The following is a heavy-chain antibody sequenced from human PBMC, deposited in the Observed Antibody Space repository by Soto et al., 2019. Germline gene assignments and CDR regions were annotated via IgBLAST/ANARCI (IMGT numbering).Heavy chain of an antibody. V-gene: IGHV4-39*01. CDR3: ARPRLPLYDSSGYVDWFDP. Sequence: SETLSLTCTVSGGSISSSSYYWGWIRQPPGKGLEWIGSIYYRGSTYYNPSLKSRVTISVDTSKNQFSLKLSSVTAADTAVYYCARPRLPLYDSSGYVDWFDPWGQGTLVTVSS. J-gene: IGHJ5*02. D-gene: IGHD3-22*01. CDR2: IYYRGST. CDR1: GGSISSSSYY.